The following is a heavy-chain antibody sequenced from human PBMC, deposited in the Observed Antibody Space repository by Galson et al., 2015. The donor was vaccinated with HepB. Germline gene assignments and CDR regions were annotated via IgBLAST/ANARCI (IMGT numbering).Heavy chain of an antibody. J-gene: IGHJ4*02. CDR2: INPSGGST. V-gene: IGHV1-46*02. Sequence: SVKVSCKASGGTFNSYTISWVRQAPGQGLEWMGIINPSGGSTSYAQKLQGRVTMTTDTSTSTAYMELRSLRSDDTAVYYCSAGDYYFDYWGQGTLVTVSS. D-gene: IGHD4-17*01. CDR3: SAGDYYFDY. CDR1: GGTFNSYT.